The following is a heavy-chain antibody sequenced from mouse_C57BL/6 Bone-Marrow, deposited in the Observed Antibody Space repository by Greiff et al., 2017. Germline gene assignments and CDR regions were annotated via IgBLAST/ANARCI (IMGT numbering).Heavy chain of an antibody. CDR1: GYTFTSYW. V-gene: IGHV1-55*01. Sequence: QVQLQQPGAELVKPGASVKLSCKASGYTFTSYWMTWVKQRPGQGLGWIGDIYPGSGGTNYNEKFKSKATLTVDTSSSTPYMQLSIPTSVDTEVYYCARATLLRGYYFDYWGQGTTLTVSS. CDR3: ARATLLRGYYFDY. CDR2: IYPGSGGT. D-gene: IGHD1-1*01. J-gene: IGHJ2*01.